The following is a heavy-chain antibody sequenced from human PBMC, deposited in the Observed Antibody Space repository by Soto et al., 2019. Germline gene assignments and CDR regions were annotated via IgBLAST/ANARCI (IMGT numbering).Heavy chain of an antibody. D-gene: IGHD2-21*01. CDR1: GFTFINSA. CDR2: SSGGGDAT. CDR3: ARKVVGSTSRPEYWYFDL. J-gene: IGHJ2*01. Sequence: EVQLLESGGDSVQPGGSVRLSCAGSGFTFINSATNLVSQAQGKGLEWVSTSSGGGDATFFAVSVRGRFTFSRDNTTNTVTLQMNSLGVDDTAVYYCARKVVGSTSRPEYWYFDLWGRGTLVTVSS. V-gene: IGHV3-23*01.